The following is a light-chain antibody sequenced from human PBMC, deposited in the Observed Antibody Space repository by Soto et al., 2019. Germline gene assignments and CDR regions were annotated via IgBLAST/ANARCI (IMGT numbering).Light chain of an antibody. CDR3: CSYAGSSRRE. V-gene: IGLV2-23*01. CDR2: EGS. J-gene: IGLJ2*01. CDR1: TSSIGSFNL. Sequence: QSALTQPASVSGSPGQSITISCTESTSSIGSFNLLSWYQQLPGKAPKLIMYEGSKRPSGVSNRFSGSKSGNTSSLTISALQAEDEGHYYCCSYAGSSRREFGGATKVTVL.